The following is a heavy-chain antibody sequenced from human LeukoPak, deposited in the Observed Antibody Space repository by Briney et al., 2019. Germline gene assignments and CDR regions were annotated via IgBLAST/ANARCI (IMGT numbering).Heavy chain of an antibody. Sequence: GASVKVSCRASGYTFTSYGISWARQAPGQGLEWMGWINPNSGGTNYAQKFQGRVTMTRDTSINTAYMELSRLRSDDTAVYYCARDQVRGYYYYMDVWGKGTTVTISS. J-gene: IGHJ6*03. CDR1: GYTFTSYG. CDR2: INPNSGGT. D-gene: IGHD3-10*01. V-gene: IGHV1-2*02. CDR3: ARDQVRGYYYYMDV.